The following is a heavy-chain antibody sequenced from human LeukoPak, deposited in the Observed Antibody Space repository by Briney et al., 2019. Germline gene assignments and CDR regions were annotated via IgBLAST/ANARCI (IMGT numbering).Heavy chain of an antibody. Sequence: GASVNVSCKVSGYTLTELSMHWVLQAPGKGLEWMGGFDPEDGETIYAQKLQGRVTMTEDTSTDTAYMELSSLRSEDTAVYYCATNYYGSCPLDYWGQGTLVTVSS. J-gene: IGHJ4*02. CDR2: FDPEDGET. CDR1: GYTLTELS. D-gene: IGHD3-10*01. CDR3: ATNYYGSCPLDY. V-gene: IGHV1-24*01.